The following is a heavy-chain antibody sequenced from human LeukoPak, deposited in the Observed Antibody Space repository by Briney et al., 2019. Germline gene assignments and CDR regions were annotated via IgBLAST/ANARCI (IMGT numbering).Heavy chain of an antibody. CDR2: INPNSGGT. V-gene: IGHV1-2*02. D-gene: IGHD1-26*01. CDR3: ARAQGGSYYVFDY. J-gene: IGHJ4*02. CDR1: GYTFIGYY. Sequence: ASVKVSCKASGYTFIGYYIHWVRQAPGQGLEWMGWINPNSGGTNYAQKFQGGVTMTRDTSISTVYMELSSLRSDDTAMFYCARAQGGSYYVFDYWGQGTLVTVSS.